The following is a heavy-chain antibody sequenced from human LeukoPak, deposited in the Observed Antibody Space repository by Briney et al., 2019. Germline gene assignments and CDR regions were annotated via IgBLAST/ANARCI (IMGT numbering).Heavy chain of an antibody. CDR3: ARGKGEIAAGQRTYYYYYMDV. J-gene: IGHJ6*03. Sequence: SETLSLTCTVSGGSISSYYWSWIRQPPGKGLEWIGYIYCSGSTNYNPSLKSRVTISVDTSKNQFSLKLSSVTAADTAVYYCARGKGEIAAGQRTYYYYYMDVWGKGTTVTVSS. V-gene: IGHV4-59*08. CDR2: IYCSGST. D-gene: IGHD6-13*01. CDR1: GGSISSYY.